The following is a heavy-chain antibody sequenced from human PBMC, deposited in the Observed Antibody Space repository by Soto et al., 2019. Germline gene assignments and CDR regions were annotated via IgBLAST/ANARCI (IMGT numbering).Heavy chain of an antibody. CDR1: GYSFNTNW. J-gene: IGHJ4*02. CDR2: IYPSDSET. Sequence: GESLKISCRGSGYSFNTNWIGWVRQMPGKGLEWMGIIYPSDSETRYSPSFQGQVTFSADKSISTAYLHWSSLKASDTAIYYCATLTYSSGGAGFWGQGSLVTVSS. D-gene: IGHD3-22*01. CDR3: ATLTYSSGGAGF. V-gene: IGHV5-51*01.